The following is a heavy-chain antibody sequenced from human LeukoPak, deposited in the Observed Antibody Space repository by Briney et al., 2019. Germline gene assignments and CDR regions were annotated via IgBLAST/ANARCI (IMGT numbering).Heavy chain of an antibody. Sequence: SETLSLTCTVSGGSISSSSYYWGWIRQPPGKGLEWIGSIYYSGSTYYNPSLKSRVTISVDTSKNQFSLKLSSVTAADTAVYHCARGTYYDFWSGYYKTYYFDYWGQGTLVTVSS. J-gene: IGHJ4*02. CDR2: IYYSGST. V-gene: IGHV4-39*07. D-gene: IGHD3-3*01. CDR3: ARGTYYDFWSGYYKTYYFDY. CDR1: GGSISSSSYY.